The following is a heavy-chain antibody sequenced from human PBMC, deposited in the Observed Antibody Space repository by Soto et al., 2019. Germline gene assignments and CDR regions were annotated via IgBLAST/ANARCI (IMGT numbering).Heavy chain of an antibody. CDR2: IIPIFGTA. Sequence: SVKVSCKASGGTFSSYAISWVRQAPGQGLEWMGGIIPIFGTANYAQKFQGRVTITADESTSTAYMELSSLRSEDTAVHYCATVLLALPATPYYYYGMDVCGQRTTVTVS. D-gene: IGHD6-19*01. CDR3: ATVLLALPATPYYYYGMDV. J-gene: IGHJ6*02. V-gene: IGHV1-69*13. CDR1: GGTFSSYA.